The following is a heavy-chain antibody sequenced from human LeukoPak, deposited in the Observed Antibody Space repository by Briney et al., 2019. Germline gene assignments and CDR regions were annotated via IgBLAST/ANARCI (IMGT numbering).Heavy chain of an antibody. D-gene: IGHD4-17*01. CDR1: GYSISSGHY. CDR2: MFHSGST. V-gene: IGHV4-38-2*02. Sequence: SETLSLTCTVSGYSISSGHYWAWIRQSPEKGLECIATMFHSGSTYYNPSLKSRVTTSVDTSKNEFSLNLSSVTAADTAVYYCARVLRKGPYGDGGYFYFFMDVWGKGTTVTVSS. CDR3: ARVLRKGPYGDGGYFYFFMDV. J-gene: IGHJ6*03.